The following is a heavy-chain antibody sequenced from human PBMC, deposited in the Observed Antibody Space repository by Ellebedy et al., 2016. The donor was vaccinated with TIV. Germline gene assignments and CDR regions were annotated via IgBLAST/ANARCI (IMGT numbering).Heavy chain of an antibody. CDR1: GSTFSDYY. Sequence: GGSLRLXXEASGSTFSDYYMTWIRQAPGKGLEWVSYISSSHSPIYYADSVKGRFTISRDNARNSLYLQMNSLRAEDTAVYYCARGAHCSSTSCYSTQGYYGMDVWGQGTTVTVS. V-gene: IGHV3-11*01. D-gene: IGHD2-2*01. CDR2: ISSSHSPI. CDR3: ARGAHCSSTSCYSTQGYYGMDV. J-gene: IGHJ6*02.